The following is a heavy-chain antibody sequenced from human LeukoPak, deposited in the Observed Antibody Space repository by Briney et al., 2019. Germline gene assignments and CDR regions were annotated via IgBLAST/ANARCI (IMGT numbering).Heavy chain of an antibody. CDR2: ITTSSSYI. CDR1: GLTLNYYS. J-gene: IGHJ4*02. D-gene: IGHD4-23*01. V-gene: IGHV3-21*01. CDR3: ARVSESGNSDY. Sequence: GGSLTLSCAASGLTLNYYSMDWVRQAPGKGLEWVASITTSSSYIYYADSVRGRFTISRDTSNNMLYLQMNSLRAEDTAVYYCARVSESGNSDYWGQGTLVTVSS.